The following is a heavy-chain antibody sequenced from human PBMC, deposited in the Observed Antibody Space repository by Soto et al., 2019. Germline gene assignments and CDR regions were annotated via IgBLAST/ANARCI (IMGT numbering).Heavy chain of an antibody. Sequence: SETLSLTCAVYGGSFIGYYWSWIRQPPGKGLEWIGEINHSGSTNYNPSLKSRVTISVDTSKNQFSLKLSSVTAADTAVYYCARGLVGATLLDYWGQGTLVTVSS. J-gene: IGHJ4*02. D-gene: IGHD1-26*01. V-gene: IGHV4-34*01. CDR1: GGSFIGYY. CDR3: ARGLVGATLLDY. CDR2: INHSGST.